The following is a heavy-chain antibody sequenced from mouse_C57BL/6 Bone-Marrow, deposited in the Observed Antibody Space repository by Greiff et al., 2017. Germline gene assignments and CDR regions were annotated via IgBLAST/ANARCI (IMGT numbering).Heavy chain of an antibody. V-gene: IGHV5-17*01. D-gene: IGHD1-1*01. CDR1: GFTFSDYG. CDR3: AITAVVATDAMDY. CDR2: ISSGSSTI. J-gene: IGHJ4*01. Sequence: EVQLQESGGGLVKPGGSLKLSCAASGFTFSDYGMHWVRQAPEKGLEWVAYISSGSSTIYYADTVQGRFTISRDNAKNTLFLQMTSLRSEDTAMYYCAITAVVATDAMDYWGQGTSVTVSS.